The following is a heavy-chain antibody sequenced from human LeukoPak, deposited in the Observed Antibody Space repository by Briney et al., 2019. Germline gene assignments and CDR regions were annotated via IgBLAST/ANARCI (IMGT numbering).Heavy chain of an antibody. CDR2: IYYSGST. CDR3: ASLGGYDLYFDY. D-gene: IGHD5-12*01. Sequence: SETLSLTCTVSGGSISSYYWSWIRQPPGKGLEWIGYIYYSGSTNYNPSLKSRVTISVDTSKNQFSLKLSSVTAADTAVYYCASLGGYDLYFDYWGQGTLVTVSS. V-gene: IGHV4-59*01. CDR1: GGSISSYY. J-gene: IGHJ4*02.